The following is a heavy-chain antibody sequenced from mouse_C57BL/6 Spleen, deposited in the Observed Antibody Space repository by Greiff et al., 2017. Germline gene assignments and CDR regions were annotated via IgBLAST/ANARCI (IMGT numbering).Heavy chain of an antibody. Sequence: PGQGLEWIGDIYPGSGSTNYNEKFKSKATLTVDTSSSTAYMQLSSLTSEDSAVYYCARKLGKDYWGQGTTLTVSS. D-gene: IGHD4-1*01. CDR3: ARKLGKDY. V-gene: IGHV1-55*01. J-gene: IGHJ2*01. CDR2: IYPGSGST.